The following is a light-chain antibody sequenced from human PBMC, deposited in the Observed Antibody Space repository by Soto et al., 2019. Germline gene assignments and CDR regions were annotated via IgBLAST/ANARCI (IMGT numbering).Light chain of an antibody. CDR2: AAS. J-gene: IGKJ5*01. CDR3: QQSYSTPRT. V-gene: IGKV1-39*01. CDR1: QSISSY. Sequence: DIQMTQSPSSLSASVGDRVTITCRASQSISSYLNWYQQKPGKAPKLLIYAASRLQSGVPSRFSGSGSGTDFTLTISSLQPVDFATYYCQQSYSTPRTFGQGTRLEIK.